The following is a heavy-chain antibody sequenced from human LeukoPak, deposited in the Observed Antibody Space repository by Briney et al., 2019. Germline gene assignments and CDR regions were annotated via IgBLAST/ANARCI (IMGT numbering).Heavy chain of an antibody. J-gene: IGHJ5*02. V-gene: IGHV3-21*01. D-gene: IGHD6-6*01. Sequence: GGSLRLSCAASGSTFSSYDMTWVRQAPGRGLEWVSSISGSSSYIYYADSMKGRFTISRDNGKNSLYLQMNSLRAEDTAVYFCARGSSNVAARNNWFDPWGQGTLVTVSS. CDR3: ARGSSNVAARNNWFDP. CDR2: ISGSSSYI. CDR1: GSTFSSYD.